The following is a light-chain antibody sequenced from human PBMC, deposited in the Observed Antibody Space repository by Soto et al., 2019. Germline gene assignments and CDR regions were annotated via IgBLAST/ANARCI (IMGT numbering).Light chain of an antibody. CDR1: QSLNTD. CDR3: QQYNNWPAIT. J-gene: IGKJ5*01. CDR2: GAS. V-gene: IGKV3-15*01. Sequence: EILLTQSPASLSVSPGESATLSCRASQSLNTDLAWYQQKPGQAPRLLLYGASTRATGTPARFSGSGSGTEFTLTISSLQSEDFAVYYCQQYNNWPAITFGQGTRLEIK.